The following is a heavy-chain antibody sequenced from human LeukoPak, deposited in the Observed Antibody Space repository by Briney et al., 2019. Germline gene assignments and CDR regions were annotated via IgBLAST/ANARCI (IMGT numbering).Heavy chain of an antibody. D-gene: IGHD2-2*02. V-gene: IGHV3-33*01. CDR3: ARDLREPRMGCSSTSCYTLGGYYYYGMDV. CDR1: GFTFSSYG. CDR2: IRYDGSNK. J-gene: IGHJ6*02. Sequence: PGGSLRLSCAASGFTFSSYGMHWVRQAPGKGLEWVAVIRYDGSNKYYADSVKGRFTISRDNSKNTLYLQMNSLRAEDTAVYYCARDLREPRMGCSSTSCYTLGGYYYYGMDVWGQGTTVTVSS.